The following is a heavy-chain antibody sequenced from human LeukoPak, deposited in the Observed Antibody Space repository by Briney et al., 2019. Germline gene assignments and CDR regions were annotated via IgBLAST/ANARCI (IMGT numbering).Heavy chain of an antibody. D-gene: IGHD6-19*01. V-gene: IGHV1-18*01. J-gene: IGHJ5*02. CDR1: GYTFTSYG. CDR3: ARDSSGWQEGYNWFDP. CDR2: ISAYNGNT. Sequence: ASVKVSCKASGYTFTSYGISWVRQAPGQGLEWMGWISAYNGNTNYAQKLQGRVTITRDTSASTAYMELSSLRSEDTAVYYCARDSSGWQEGYNWFDPWGQGTLVTVSS.